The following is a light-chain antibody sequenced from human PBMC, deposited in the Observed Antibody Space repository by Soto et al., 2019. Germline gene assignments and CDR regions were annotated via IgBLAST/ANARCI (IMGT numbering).Light chain of an antibody. V-gene: IGLV2-8*01. J-gene: IGLJ2*01. CDR3: SSFAGGGNPVL. Sequence: QSALTQPPSASGSLGQSVTISCTGPSRDVGGYNYVSWNQQHPGKAPKVMIYEVTKRPPGVPDRFSGSKSGNTASLTVSGLQAEDEADYYCSSFAGGGNPVLLGGGTQLTVL. CDR2: EVT. CDR1: SRDVGGYNY.